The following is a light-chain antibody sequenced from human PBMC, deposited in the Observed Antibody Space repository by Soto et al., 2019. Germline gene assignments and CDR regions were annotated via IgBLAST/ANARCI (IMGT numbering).Light chain of an antibody. Sequence: EIVMTQSPATLSVSPGERATLSCRASQSVSSNLAWYQQKPGQATRLLIYGASTRATGTPARFSGSGSGTEFTLTISSLQPEDFAVYYCQEYNNRPFTFGPGTKVAIK. CDR1: QSVSSN. J-gene: IGKJ3*01. CDR2: GAS. V-gene: IGKV3-15*01. CDR3: QEYNNRPFT.